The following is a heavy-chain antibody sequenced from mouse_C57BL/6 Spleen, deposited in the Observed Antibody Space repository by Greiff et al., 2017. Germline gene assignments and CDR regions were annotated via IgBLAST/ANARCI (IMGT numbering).Heavy chain of an antibody. CDR2: INPSNGGT. D-gene: IGHD1-1*01. J-gene: IGHJ2*01. CDR3: ARGNYGSVGY. CDR1: GYTFTSYW. V-gene: IGHV1-53*01. Sequence: QVQLQQPGTELVKPGASVKMSCKASGYTFTSYWMTWVKQRPGQGLEWIGNINPSNGGTNYNEKFKSKATLTVDTSSSTAYMQLSSLTSEDSAVCYSARGNYGSVGYWGQGTTLTVSS.